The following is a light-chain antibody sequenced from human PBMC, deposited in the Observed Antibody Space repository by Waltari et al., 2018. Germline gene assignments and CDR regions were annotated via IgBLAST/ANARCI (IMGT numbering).Light chain of an antibody. CDR3: QSYDSSLSGSV. V-gene: IGLV1-40*01. CDR1: SSNSGAGYD. CDR2: DKN. J-gene: IGLJ2*01. Sequence: QPVLPQPPSVSGAPGQRATISCPGSSSNSGAGYDVHWYQQLPGTAPKLLIYDKNNRPSGVPDRFSGSKSGTSASLAITGLQAEDEADYYCQSYDSSLSGSVFGGGTKLTVL.